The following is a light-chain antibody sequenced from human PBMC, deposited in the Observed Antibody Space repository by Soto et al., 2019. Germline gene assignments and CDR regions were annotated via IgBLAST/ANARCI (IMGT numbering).Light chain of an antibody. CDR3: QQYNNWPRT. CDR1: QSVSSN. V-gene: IGKV3-15*01. Sequence: EIVMTQSPATLSVSPGERATLSCRASQSVSSNLAWYQQKPGQAPRLLIYGASTRATGIPARFSGSGSGTDFTLTISSLQYEYFAVYYCQQYNNWPRTFGQGTKVEIK. CDR2: GAS. J-gene: IGKJ1*01.